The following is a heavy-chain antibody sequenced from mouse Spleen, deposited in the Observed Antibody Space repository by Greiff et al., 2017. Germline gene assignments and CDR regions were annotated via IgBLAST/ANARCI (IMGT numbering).Heavy chain of an antibody. D-gene: IGHD2-1*01. J-gene: IGHJ2*01. CDR2: IYPGNGDT. CDR1: GYTFTSYN. V-gene: IGHV1-12*01. CDR3: AREGGNYYFDY. Sequence: QVQLKESGAELVKPGASVKMSCKASGYTFTSYNMHWVKQTPGQGLEWIGAIYPGNGDTSYNQKFKGKATLTADKSSSTAYMQLSSLTSEDSAVYYCAREGGNYYFDYWGQGTTLTVSS.